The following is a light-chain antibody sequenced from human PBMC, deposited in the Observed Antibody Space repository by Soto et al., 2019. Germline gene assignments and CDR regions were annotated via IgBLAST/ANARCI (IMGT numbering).Light chain of an antibody. CDR2: SNN. Sequence: QSVLTQPPSASGTPGQRVTISCSGSNSNIRSNYVYWYQQLPGTAPKLLIYSNNQRPSGVPDRFSGSKSGTSASLAISGPRSEDEGDYYCGAWDDSLSGYVFGTGTKVTVL. CDR1: NSNIRSNY. CDR3: GAWDDSLSGYV. V-gene: IGLV1-47*02. J-gene: IGLJ1*01.